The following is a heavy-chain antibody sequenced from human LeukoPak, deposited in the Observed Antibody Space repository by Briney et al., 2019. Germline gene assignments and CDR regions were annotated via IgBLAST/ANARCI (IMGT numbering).Heavy chain of an antibody. CDR3: ARFFVTYYYDSTTRGAFDI. CDR1: GYTFTSYY. V-gene: IGHV1-46*01. D-gene: IGHD3-22*01. Sequence: ASVKVSCKASGYTFTSYYMHWVRQAPGQGLEWMGIINPSGGSTSYAQKFQGRVTMTRDMSTSTVYMELSRLRSDDTAVYYCARFFVTYYYDSTTRGAFDIWGQGTMVTVSS. CDR2: INPSGGST. J-gene: IGHJ3*02.